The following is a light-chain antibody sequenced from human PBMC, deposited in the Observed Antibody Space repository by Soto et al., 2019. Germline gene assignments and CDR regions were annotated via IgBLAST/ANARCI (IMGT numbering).Light chain of an antibody. CDR3: HQYDTSPRT. CDR2: EAL. Sequence: VLTQSPATLSLYPGERATLSCRASRSISTYLAWYQQKPGQAPRLLIYEALNRATGIPARFSGSGSGTDFTLTISSLEPEDFAVYYCHQYDTSPRTFGQGTKVDIK. J-gene: IGKJ1*01. CDR1: RSISTY. V-gene: IGKV3-11*01.